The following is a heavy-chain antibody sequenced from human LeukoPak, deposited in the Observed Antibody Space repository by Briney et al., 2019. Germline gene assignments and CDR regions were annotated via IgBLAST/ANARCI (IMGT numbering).Heavy chain of an antibody. CDR2: IRSKAYGGTT. D-gene: IGHD3-9*01. CDR1: GFTFGDYA. V-gene: IGHV3-49*04. CDR3: TSGTTYYDILTGYSQYYYRMDV. Sequence: GGSLRLSCTASGFTFGDYAMSWVRQAPGKGLEWEGFIRSKAYGGTTEYAASVKGRFTISRDDSKSIAYLQMNSLKTEDTAVYYCTSGTTYYDILTGYSQYYYRMDVWGKGTTVTVSS. J-gene: IGHJ6*04.